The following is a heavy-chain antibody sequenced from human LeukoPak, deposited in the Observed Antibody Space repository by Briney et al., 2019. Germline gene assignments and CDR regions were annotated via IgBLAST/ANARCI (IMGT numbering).Heavy chain of an antibody. CDR2: ISGSGGST. V-gene: IGHV3-23*01. Sequence: PGGSLRLSCAASGFTFSSYAMSWVRQAPGKGLEWVSAISGSGGSTYYADSVKGRFTISRDNSKNTLYLQMNILRAEDTAVYYCARGGGSGSYGHDHFDYWGQGTLVTVSS. J-gene: IGHJ4*02. D-gene: IGHD3-10*01. CDR3: ARGGGSGSYGHDHFDY. CDR1: GFTFSSYA.